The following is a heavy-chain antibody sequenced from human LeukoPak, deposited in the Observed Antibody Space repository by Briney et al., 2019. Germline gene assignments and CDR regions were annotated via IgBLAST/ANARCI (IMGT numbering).Heavy chain of an antibody. CDR3: ARGRAFFD. J-gene: IGHJ4*02. V-gene: IGHV4-34*01. CDR2: INNSGST. CDR1: GGSFSGYY. Sequence: PSETLSLTCAVYGGSFSGYYWNWIRQPPGKGLERIGEINNSGSTNYNPSLKSRVTISRDTSKNQFSLKLSSVTAADTAVYYCARGRAFFDWGQGTLVTVSS. D-gene: IGHD3-3*02.